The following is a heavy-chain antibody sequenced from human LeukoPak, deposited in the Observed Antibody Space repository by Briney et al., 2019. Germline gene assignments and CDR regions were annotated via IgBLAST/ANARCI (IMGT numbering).Heavy chain of an antibody. Sequence: SETLSLTCTVSGGSISSGSYYWSWIRQPAGKGLEWIGRIYTSGSTNYNPSLKSRVTISVDTSKNHFSLRLTSVTAADTAVYYCATNGWYCLDHWGQGALVTVSS. V-gene: IGHV4-61*02. CDR3: ATNGWYCLDH. CDR1: GGSISSGSYY. CDR2: IYTSGST. D-gene: IGHD6-19*01. J-gene: IGHJ1*01.